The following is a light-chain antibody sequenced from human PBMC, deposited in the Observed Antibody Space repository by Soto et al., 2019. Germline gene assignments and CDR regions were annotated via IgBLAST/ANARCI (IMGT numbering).Light chain of an antibody. J-gene: IGKJ5*01. CDR3: QQYGSSPPIT. CDR2: GAS. Sequence: EIVLTQSPGTLSLSPGERATLSCRASQSVSSSYLAWYQQKPGQAPRLLIYGASSRATGIPDRFSGSGSGIDFTLTISRLEPEDFAVYYCQQYGSSPPITFGQGTRLEIK. V-gene: IGKV3-20*01. CDR1: QSVSSSY.